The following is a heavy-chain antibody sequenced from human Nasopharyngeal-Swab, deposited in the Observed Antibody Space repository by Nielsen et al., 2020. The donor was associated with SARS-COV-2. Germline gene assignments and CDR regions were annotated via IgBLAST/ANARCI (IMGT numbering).Heavy chain of an antibody. V-gene: IGHV4-31*02. CDR2: IYYSGST. D-gene: IGHD2-15*01. Sequence: WIRQPPGKGLEWIGYIYYSGSTYYNPSLKSRVNISVDTSKNQFSLKLSSVTAADTAVYYCARDLTVGDCSGGSCYDYYYGMDVWGQGTTVTVSS. J-gene: IGHJ6*02. CDR3: ARDLTVGDCSGGSCYDYYYGMDV.